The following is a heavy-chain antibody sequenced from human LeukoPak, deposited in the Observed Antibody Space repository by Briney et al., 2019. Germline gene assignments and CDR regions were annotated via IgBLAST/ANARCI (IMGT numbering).Heavy chain of an antibody. CDR2: ISSGGSTM. CDR3: ARLGSLCRNGVCYGG. Sequence: GGSLRLSCEGSGFTFSRYSLNWVRQAPGKGLEWLSYISSGGSTMLYADSVKGRFTISRDNAKNSLYLQMNSLRAEDTAVYYCARLGSLCRNGVCYGGWGQGILVTVSS. CDR1: GFTFSRYS. V-gene: IGHV3-48*04. J-gene: IGHJ4*02. D-gene: IGHD2-8*01.